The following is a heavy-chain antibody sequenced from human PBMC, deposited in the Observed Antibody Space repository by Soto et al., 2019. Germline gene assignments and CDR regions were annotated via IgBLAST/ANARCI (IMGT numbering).Heavy chain of an antibody. CDR2: ISGSGGST. Sequence: GESLKISCAASGFTFSSYAMSWVRQAPGKGLEWVSAISGSGGSTYYADSVKGRFTISRDNSKNTLYLQMNSLRAEDTAVYYCAAHEAGSGSYPAGYFDYWGQGTLVTVSA. CDR3: AAHEAGSGSYPAGYFDY. CDR1: GFTFSSYA. J-gene: IGHJ4*02. V-gene: IGHV3-23*01. D-gene: IGHD1-26*01.